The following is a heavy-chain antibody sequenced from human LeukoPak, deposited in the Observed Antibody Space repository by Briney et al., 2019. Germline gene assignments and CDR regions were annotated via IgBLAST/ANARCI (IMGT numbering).Heavy chain of an antibody. Sequence: GGSLRLSCAASGFTVSSNYMSWVRQAPGKGLEWVSVIYSGGSTYYADSVKGRFTISRDNSKNTLYLQMNSLRAEDTAVYHCARVRIAVAGIDYWGQGTLVTVSS. V-gene: IGHV3-66*01. CDR2: IYSGGST. CDR1: GFTVSSNY. CDR3: ARVRIAVAGIDY. D-gene: IGHD6-19*01. J-gene: IGHJ4*02.